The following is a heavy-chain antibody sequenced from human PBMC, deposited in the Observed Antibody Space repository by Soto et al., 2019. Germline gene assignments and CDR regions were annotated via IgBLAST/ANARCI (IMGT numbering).Heavy chain of an antibody. V-gene: IGHV4-34*01. CDR2: INPSGGF. D-gene: IGHD3-10*01. CDR3: ARGRTYYDGSGSSALLY. J-gene: IGHJ4*02. Sequence: QVQLQQWGAGLLKPSETLSLTCAVYGGSFSDYYWTWIRQSPGKGLEWIGEINPSGGFNYNPSLKSPVLISIATAKTQFSLKLISVTAADTSVYYCARGRTYYDGSGSSALLYCGQGSLVTVSS. CDR1: GGSFSDYY.